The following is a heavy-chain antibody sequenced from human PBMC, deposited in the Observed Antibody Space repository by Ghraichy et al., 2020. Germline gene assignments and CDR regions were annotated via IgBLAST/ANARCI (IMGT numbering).Heavy chain of an antibody. CDR3: ARGSRSSGYYPTSFSWYFDL. Sequence: SETLSLTCAVYGGSFSGYYWSWIRQPPGKGLEWIGEINHSGSTNYNPSLKSRVTISVDTSKNQFSLKLSSVTAADTAVYYCARGSRSSGYYPTSFSWYFDLWGRGTLVTVSS. CDR2: INHSGST. V-gene: IGHV4-34*01. CDR1: GGSFSGYY. D-gene: IGHD3-22*01. J-gene: IGHJ2*01.